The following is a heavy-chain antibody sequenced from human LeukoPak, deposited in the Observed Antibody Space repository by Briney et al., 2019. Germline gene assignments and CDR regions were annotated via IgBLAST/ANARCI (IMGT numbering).Heavy chain of an antibody. D-gene: IGHD3-10*01. CDR2: ISSSSSTI. J-gene: IGHJ6*02. V-gene: IGHV3-48*02. CDR3: ASLYGSGSYVAYYYGMDV. Sequence: GGSLRLSCEASGFTFSTYSMNWVRQAPGKGLEWVSYISSSSSTIYYADSVKGRFTISRDNAKNSLYLQMNSLRDEDTAVYYCASLYGSGSYVAYYYGMDVWGQGTTVTVSS. CDR1: GFTFSTYS.